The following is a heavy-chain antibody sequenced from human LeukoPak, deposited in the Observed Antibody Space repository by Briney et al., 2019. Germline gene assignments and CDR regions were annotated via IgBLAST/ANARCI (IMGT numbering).Heavy chain of an antibody. J-gene: IGHJ4*02. CDR1: GFTFNSYW. V-gene: IGHV3-30-3*01. CDR2: ISYVGSNK. D-gene: IGHD3-22*01. Sequence: GGSLRLSCAASGFTFNSYWMTWVRQAPGKGLEWVAVISYVGSNKYYADSVKGRFTISRDNAKNSPYLQMNSLRAEDTAVYYCARGSSGYSFDYWGQGTLVTVSS. CDR3: ARGSSGYSFDY.